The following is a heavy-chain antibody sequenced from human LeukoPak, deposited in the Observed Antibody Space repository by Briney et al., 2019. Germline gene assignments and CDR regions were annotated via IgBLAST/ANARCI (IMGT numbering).Heavy chain of an antibody. J-gene: IGHJ4*02. D-gene: IGHD3-22*01. V-gene: IGHV4-31*03. CDR3: ATSSRITMIVVVTEFDY. CDR2: IYYSGST. Sequence: SETLSLTCTVSGGSISSGGYYWSWIRQHPGKGLEWIGYIYYSGSTYYNPSLKSRVTISVDTSKNQFSLKLSSVTAADTAVYYCATSSRITMIVVVTEFDYWGQGTLVTVSS. CDR1: GGSISSGGYY.